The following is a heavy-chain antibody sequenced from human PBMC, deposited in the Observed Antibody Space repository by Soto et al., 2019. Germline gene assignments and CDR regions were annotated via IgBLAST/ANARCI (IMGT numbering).Heavy chain of an antibody. CDR2: ISYDGSNK. CDR1: GFTFSSYA. Sequence: ESGGGVVQPGRSLRLSCAASGFTFSSYAMHWVRQAPGKGLEWVAVISYDGSNKYYADSVKGRFTISRDNSKNTLYLQMNSLRAEDTAVYYCARDEGEMATISYYFDYWGQGTLVTVSS. V-gene: IGHV3-30-3*01. D-gene: IGHD5-12*01. J-gene: IGHJ4*02. CDR3: ARDEGEMATISYYFDY.